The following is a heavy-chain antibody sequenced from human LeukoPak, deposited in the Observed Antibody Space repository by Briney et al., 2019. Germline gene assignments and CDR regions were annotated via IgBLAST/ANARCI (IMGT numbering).Heavy chain of an antibody. CDR3: VRAVYCSGGSCTLLPPL. D-gene: IGHD2-15*01. J-gene: IGHJ4*02. CDR2: IGIAADT. CDR1: GFAFSSYD. Sequence: SGGSLRLSCAASGFAFSSYDMHWVRQATGKGREWVSGIGIAADTYYAGSVKGRFTISRDNVKNSLYLQMNSLRAGDTAVYYCVRAVYCSGGSCTLLPPLWGQGALVTVSS. V-gene: IGHV3-13*04.